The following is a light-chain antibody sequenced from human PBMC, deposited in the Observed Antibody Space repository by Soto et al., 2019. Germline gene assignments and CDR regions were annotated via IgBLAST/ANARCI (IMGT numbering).Light chain of an antibody. Sequence: LTHPASVSGSPGQSVTISCTGTSSDVGTYNYVSWYQQHPGKAPKVMIYEVTYRPSGVSNRFSGSKSGNTASLTISGLQAEDEAEYYCSSYTGSSTLYVFGTGTKVTVL. J-gene: IGLJ1*01. CDR2: EVT. CDR1: SSDVGTYNY. V-gene: IGLV2-14*01. CDR3: SSYTGSSTLYV.